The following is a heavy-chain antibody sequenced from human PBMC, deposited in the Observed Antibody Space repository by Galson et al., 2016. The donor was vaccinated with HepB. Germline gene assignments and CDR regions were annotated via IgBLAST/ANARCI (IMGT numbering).Heavy chain of an antibody. CDR3: ARDRAEGYYGMDV. CDR1: GGSLSKYG. J-gene: IGHJ6*02. CDR2: IIPFFGSI. V-gene: IGHV1-69*13. Sequence: SVKVSCKASGGSLSKYGLSWVRRAPGQGLEWLGGIIPFFGSISYAQKFQDRVTIRADEYATTAYMELTSLRSDDAAVYFCARDRAEGYYGMDVWGQGTSITVSS.